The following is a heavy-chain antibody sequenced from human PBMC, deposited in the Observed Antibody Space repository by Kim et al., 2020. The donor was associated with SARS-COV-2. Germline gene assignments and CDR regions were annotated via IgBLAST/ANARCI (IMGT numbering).Heavy chain of an antibody. D-gene: IGHD6-13*01. J-gene: IGHJ5*02. CDR3: ARSQLYGYSSSWYSRGWFDP. V-gene: IGHV5-51*01. CDR2: IYPGDSDT. CDR1: GYSFTSYW. Sequence: GESLKISCKGSGYSFTSYWIGWVRQMPGKGLEWMGIIYPGDSDTRYSPSFQGQVTISADKSISTAYLQWSSLKASDTAMYYCARSQLYGYSSSWYSRGWFDPWGQGTLVTVSS.